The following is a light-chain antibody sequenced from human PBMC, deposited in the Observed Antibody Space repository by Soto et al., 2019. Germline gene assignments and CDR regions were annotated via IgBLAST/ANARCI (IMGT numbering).Light chain of an antibody. J-gene: IGKJ1*01. Sequence: GDRATPTVRASQTISSWLAWYQQKPGKAPKLLIYKASTLKSGVPSRFSGSGSGTEFTLTISSLQPDDFTTYYCQLYNSYSEAFGQGTKVDIK. CDR2: KAS. V-gene: IGKV1-5*03. CDR1: QTISSW. CDR3: QLYNSYSEA.